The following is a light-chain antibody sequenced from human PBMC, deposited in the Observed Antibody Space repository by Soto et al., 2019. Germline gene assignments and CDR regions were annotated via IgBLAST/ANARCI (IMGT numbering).Light chain of an antibody. V-gene: IGKV3-20*01. CDR3: RQYGSSPPWT. Sequence: IPVTKSAGTLSLSPGERATPSCRASQSVSSSYLAWYQQQPGQAPRPLIYGASSRATGIPDRFSGSGSGTAFTTTISRLVPEDYAVYYCRQYGSSPPWTFGQGTKVDIK. CDR2: GAS. CDR1: QSVSSSY. J-gene: IGKJ1*01.